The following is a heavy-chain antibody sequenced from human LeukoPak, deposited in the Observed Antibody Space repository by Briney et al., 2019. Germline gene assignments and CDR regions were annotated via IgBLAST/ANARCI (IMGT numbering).Heavy chain of an antibody. CDR3: ASDKTAQLDNYYYYMDV. CDR1: GFTFSSYW. D-gene: IGHD6-13*01. Sequence: GGSLRLSCAASGFTFSSYWMSWVRQAPGKGLEWVANIKQDGSEKYCVDSVKGRFTISRDNGKNSLYLQMNSLRAEDTAVYYCASDKTAQLDNYYYYMDVWGKGTTVTISS. CDR2: IKQDGSEK. J-gene: IGHJ6*03. V-gene: IGHV3-7*01.